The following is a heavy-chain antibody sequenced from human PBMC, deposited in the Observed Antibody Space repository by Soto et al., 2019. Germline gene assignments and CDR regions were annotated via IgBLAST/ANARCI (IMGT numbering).Heavy chain of an antibody. CDR2: ISGSGGYT. D-gene: IGHD3-16*01. J-gene: IGHJ6*02. V-gene: IGHV3-23*01. CDR3: AKERSYDYVWEPYFYYGMDV. Sequence: EVQLLESGGGLEQPGGSLRLSCAASGFTFNSYAMTWVRQAPGKGLEWVSAISGSGGYTYYADSVKGRFTISRDKSKNTLFLQMNSLTAEDTAIYYCAKERSYDYVWEPYFYYGMDVWGQGATVTVSS. CDR1: GFTFNSYA.